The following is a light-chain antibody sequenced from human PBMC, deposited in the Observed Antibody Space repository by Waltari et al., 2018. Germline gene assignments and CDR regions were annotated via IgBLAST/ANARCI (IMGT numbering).Light chain of an antibody. CDR1: QSLLHSNGNTY. CDR2: GGS. V-gene: IGKV2-40*01. J-gene: IGKJ2*03. Sequence: DIVMTQTPLSLPITPGAPASISCRSSQSLLHSNGNTYLHWYLQKPGQSPQLLIYGGSKRASGVPDRFSGSGSGTDFTLKISKVEAVDVGVYYCVQAIGLPYSFGQGTKVEIK. CDR3: VQAIGLPYS.